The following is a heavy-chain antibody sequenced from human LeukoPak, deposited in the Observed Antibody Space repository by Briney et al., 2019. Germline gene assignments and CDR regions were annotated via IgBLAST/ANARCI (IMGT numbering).Heavy chain of an antibody. V-gene: IGHV4-38-2*01. Sequence: SETLSLTCAVSGYSISSGYYWGWIRQSPGKGLEWIATIFHCGSIYYNPSLKSRVTLSVDTSKNQFSLRLNSVTAADTALYYCARMGVSYYYDSSTYYPTAFDVWGQGTMVSVSS. J-gene: IGHJ3*01. D-gene: IGHD3-22*01. CDR3: ARMGVSYYYDSSTYYPTAFDV. CDR2: IFHCGSI. CDR1: GYSISSGYY.